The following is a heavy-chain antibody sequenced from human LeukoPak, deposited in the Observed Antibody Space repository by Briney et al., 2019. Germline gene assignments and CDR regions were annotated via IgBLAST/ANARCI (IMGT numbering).Heavy chain of an antibody. D-gene: IGHD4-17*01. CDR3: ARENGDGLYYFDY. J-gene: IGHJ4*02. CDR1: GFTFSSYA. Sequence: GGSLRLSCAASGFTFSSYAMSWVRQAPGKGLEWVSAISGSGGSTCYADSVKGRFTISRDNSKNTLYLQMNSLRAEDTAVYYCARENGDGLYYFDYWGQGTLVTVSS. V-gene: IGHV3-23*01. CDR2: ISGSGGST.